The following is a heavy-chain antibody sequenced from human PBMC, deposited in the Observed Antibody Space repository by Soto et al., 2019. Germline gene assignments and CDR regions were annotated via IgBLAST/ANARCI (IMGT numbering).Heavy chain of an antibody. Sequence: QVQLVESGGGVVQPGRSLRLSCAASGFTFSSYGMHWVRQAPGKGLEWVAVISYDGSNKYYADSVKGRFTISRDNSKNTLYLQMNSLGAEDTAVYYCAKDPRRRSKAGYFDYWGQGTLVTVSS. CDR1: GFTFSSYG. V-gene: IGHV3-30*18. D-gene: IGHD6-19*01. CDR3: AKDPRRRSKAGYFDY. CDR2: ISYDGSNK. J-gene: IGHJ4*02.